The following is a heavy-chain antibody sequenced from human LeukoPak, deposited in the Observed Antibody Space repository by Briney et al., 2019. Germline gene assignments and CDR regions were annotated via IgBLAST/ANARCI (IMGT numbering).Heavy chain of an antibody. CDR2: INWNGGST. J-gene: IGHJ4*02. CDR3: ARGNYYYDSSGYHSLDY. CDR1: GFTFDDYG. V-gene: IGHV3-20*04. D-gene: IGHD3-22*01. Sequence: PGGSLRLSCAASGFTFDDYGMSWVRQAPGKGLEWVSGINWNGGSTGYADSVKGRFTISRDNAKNSLYLQMNSLRAEDTALYYRARGNYYYDSSGYHSLDYWGQGTLVTVSS.